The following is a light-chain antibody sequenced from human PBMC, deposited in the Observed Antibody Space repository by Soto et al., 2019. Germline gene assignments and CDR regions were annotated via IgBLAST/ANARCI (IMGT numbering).Light chain of an antibody. V-gene: IGLV1-40*01. J-gene: IGLJ3*02. Sequence: QSVLTQPPSVSGAPGQRVTIPCTGSSSNIGAGFDVHWYQQLPGTAPKLLIYGNSNRPSGVPERFSGSKSGSSASLAITGLQAEDEAEYYCQSYDNSLSGWVFGGGTQLTV. CDR3: QSYDNSLSGWV. CDR2: GNS. CDR1: SSNIGAGFD.